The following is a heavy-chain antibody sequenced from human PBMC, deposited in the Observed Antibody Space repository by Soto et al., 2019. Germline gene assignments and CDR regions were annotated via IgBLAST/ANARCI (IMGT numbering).Heavy chain of an antibody. D-gene: IGHD3-10*01. J-gene: IGHJ5*02. CDR2: IYYSGST. CDR3: ATIRGGLWFGEYPNWFDP. Sequence: SETLSLTCTVSGGSISSSSYYWGWIRQPPGKGLEWIGSIYYSGSTYYNPSLKSRVTISVDTSKNQFSLKLSSVTAADTAVYYCATIRGGLWFGEYPNWFDPWGQGTLVTVSS. CDR1: GGSISSSSYY. V-gene: IGHV4-39*01.